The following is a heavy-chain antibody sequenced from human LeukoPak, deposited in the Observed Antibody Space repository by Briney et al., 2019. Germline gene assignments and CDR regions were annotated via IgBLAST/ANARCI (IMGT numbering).Heavy chain of an antibody. Sequence: ETLSLTCAVSGGSISSSNWWSWVRQAPGKGLEWVGRIKSKPEGGTADYAAPVKGRFTISRDDSKNTLHLQMNSLKIEDTAVYYCTTEYRDSSGYFFIIYWGQGTLVTVSS. CDR2: IKSKPEGGTA. CDR3: TTEYRDSSGYFFIIY. CDR1: GGSISSSNW. J-gene: IGHJ4*02. D-gene: IGHD3-22*01. V-gene: IGHV3-15*01.